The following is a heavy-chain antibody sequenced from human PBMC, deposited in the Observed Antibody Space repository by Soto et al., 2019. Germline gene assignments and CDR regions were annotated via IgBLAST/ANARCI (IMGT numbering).Heavy chain of an antibody. Sequence: GGSLRLSCAASGFTFSSYGMHWVRQAPGKGLEWVAVISYDGSNKYYADSVKGRFTISRDNSKNTLYLQMNSLRAEDTAVYYCAKQVGGYDLYYMDVWGKGTTVTVSS. CDR1: GFTFSSYG. CDR2: ISYDGSNK. J-gene: IGHJ6*03. D-gene: IGHD5-12*01. V-gene: IGHV3-30*18. CDR3: AKQVGGYDLYYMDV.